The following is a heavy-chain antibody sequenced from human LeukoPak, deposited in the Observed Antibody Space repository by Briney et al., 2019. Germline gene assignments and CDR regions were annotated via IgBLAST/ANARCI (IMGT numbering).Heavy chain of an antibody. CDR1: GFIVTNNY. V-gene: IGHV3-66*01. Sequence: GGSLRLSCTASGFIVTNNYINWVRQAPGKGLEWVSLVYSGGSTYYADSVKGRFTISRDNSKNMVYLQMSSLRAEDTAMYYCARDPPAVLIDTYGWGQGTLVTVSS. J-gene: IGHJ4*02. CDR2: VYSGGST. D-gene: IGHD2-8*01. CDR3: ARDPPAVLIDTYG.